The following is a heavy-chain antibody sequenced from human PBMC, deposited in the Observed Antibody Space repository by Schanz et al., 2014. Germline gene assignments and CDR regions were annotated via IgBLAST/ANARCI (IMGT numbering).Heavy chain of an antibody. Sequence: EGQLAESGGGLVQPGGSLRLSCAASGFSIRNHDMHWVRQATGAGLEWVSAIGTAGDTFYLDSVKGRFTISRENAKNSLYLQMNSLRAGDTAVYDCARVPYGSGSYWDYWGQGTLVTVSS. CDR2: IGTAGDT. D-gene: IGHD3-10*01. V-gene: IGHV3-13*04. J-gene: IGHJ4*02. CDR3: ARVPYGSGSYWDY. CDR1: GFSIRNHD.